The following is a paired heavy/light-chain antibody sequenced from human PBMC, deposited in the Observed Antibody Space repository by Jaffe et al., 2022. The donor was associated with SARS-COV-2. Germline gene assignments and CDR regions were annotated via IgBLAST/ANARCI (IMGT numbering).Heavy chain of an antibody. CDR1: GFTLSSYN. V-gene: IGHV3-21*01. D-gene: IGHD6-19*01. Sequence: EVQLVESGGGLVKPGGSLRLSCAASGFTLSSYNMNWVRQAPGKGLEWVSSISSSGNYIYYADSVKGRFTISGDFAKNSLYLQMNSLRAEDTAVYYCARDHTGWFDFDYWGQGTLVTVSS. J-gene: IGHJ4*02. CDR3: ARDHTGWFDFDY. CDR2: ISSSGNYI.
Light chain of an antibody. J-gene: IGLJ2*01. CDR1: SSDVGGYNH. Sequence: QSALTQPASVSGSPGQSITMSCTGTSSDVGGYNHVSWYQQYPGKAPKLLIYAVSNRPSGVSNRFSGSKSGNTASLTISGLQAEDEADYYCSSYRSTSTLVVFGGGTKVTVL. V-gene: IGLV2-14*01. CDR2: AVS. CDR3: SSYRSTSTLVV.